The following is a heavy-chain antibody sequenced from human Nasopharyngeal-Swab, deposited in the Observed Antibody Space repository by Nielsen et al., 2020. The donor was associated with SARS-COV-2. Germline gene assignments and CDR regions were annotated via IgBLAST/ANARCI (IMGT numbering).Heavy chain of an antibody. CDR2: IFGLGDEK. CDR1: WFTFSYYG. Sequence: ESLKTSCSASWFTFSYYGMHLVRQAPGKGLEFDSAIFGLGDEKYYAESVRGRFTISRDNSRGTVYLQMSALRPEDTAVYYCVRDGLNYDYWGQGTQVIVSS. D-gene: IGHD5-24*01. V-gene: IGHV3-64D*08. J-gene: IGHJ4*02. CDR3: VRDGLNYDY.